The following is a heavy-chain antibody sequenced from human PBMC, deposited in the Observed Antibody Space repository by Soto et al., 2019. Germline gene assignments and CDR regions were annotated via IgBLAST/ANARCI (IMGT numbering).Heavy chain of an antibody. CDR3: ARDDLRRYLFRDY. Sequence: GGSLRLSCAASGFTFSSYSMNWVRQAPGKGLEWVSSISSSSSYIYYADSVKGRFTISRDNAKNSLYLQMNSLRAEDTAVYYCARDDLRRYLFRDYWGQGTLVTVSS. J-gene: IGHJ4*02. V-gene: IGHV3-21*01. CDR2: ISSSSSYI. CDR1: GFTFSSYS. D-gene: IGHD3-9*01.